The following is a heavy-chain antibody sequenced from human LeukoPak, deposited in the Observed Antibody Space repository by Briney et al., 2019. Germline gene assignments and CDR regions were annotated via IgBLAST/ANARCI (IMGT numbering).Heavy chain of an antibody. CDR2: IRSKVYDGTK. D-gene: IGHD2-2*01. CDR1: GFTFGDYV. CDR3: TRVGYCSSTSCLYFDY. Sequence: AGGSLRLSCTASGFTFGDYVMSWVRQAPGKGLEWVGFIRSKVYDGTKEYAASVKGRFTISRDDSKIIAYLQMNSLKTEDTAVYYCTRVGYCSSTSCLYFDYWGQGTLVTVSS. J-gene: IGHJ4*02. V-gene: IGHV3-49*04.